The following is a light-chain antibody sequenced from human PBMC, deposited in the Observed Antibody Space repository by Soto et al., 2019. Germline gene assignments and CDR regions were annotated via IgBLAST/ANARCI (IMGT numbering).Light chain of an antibody. Sequence: ALTQPPSASGSPGQSVTISFTGTSSDVGGYNYVSWYQQHPGKAPKLMIYEVSKRPSGVPDRFSGSKSGNTASLTVSGLQAEDEADYYCSSYAGSNNYVFGTGTKVTVL. V-gene: IGLV2-8*01. J-gene: IGLJ1*01. CDR1: SSDVGGYNY. CDR3: SSYAGSNNYV. CDR2: EVS.